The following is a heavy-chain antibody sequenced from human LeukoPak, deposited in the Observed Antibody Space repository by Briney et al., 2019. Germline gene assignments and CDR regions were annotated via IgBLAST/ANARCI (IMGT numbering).Heavy chain of an antibody. Sequence: PSETLSLTCTVSVGSISSSSYYWGWIRHPPGKWLEWLGSIYYSGSTYYNPSLKSRVTIPVDTPKNQFSLKLRSVTAADTAVYYCARQILVIDDYGMEVWGQGTTVTVSS. CDR1: VGSISSSSYY. CDR2: IYYSGST. J-gene: IGHJ6*02. CDR3: ARQILVIDDYGMEV. D-gene: IGHD3-9*01. V-gene: IGHV4-39*01.